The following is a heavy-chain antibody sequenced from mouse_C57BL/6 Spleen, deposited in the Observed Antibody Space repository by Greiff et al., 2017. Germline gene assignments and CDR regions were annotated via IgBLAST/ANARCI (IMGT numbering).Heavy chain of an antibody. CDR2: IYPGSGST. D-gene: IGHD1-1*01. V-gene: IGHV1-55*01. J-gene: IGHJ2*01. Sequence: QVQLQQPGAELVKPGASVKMSCKASGYTFTSYWITWVKQRPGQGLEWIGDIYPGSGSTNYNEKFKSKATLTVDTSSSTAYMQLSSLTSEDSAVYYCAREYYGSSGYYFDYWGQGTTLTVSS. CDR1: GYTFTSYW. CDR3: AREYYGSSGYYFDY.